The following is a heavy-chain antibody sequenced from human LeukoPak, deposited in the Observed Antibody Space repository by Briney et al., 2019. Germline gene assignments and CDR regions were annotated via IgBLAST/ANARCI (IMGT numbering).Heavy chain of an antibody. CDR1: GYTFTGYY. D-gene: IGHD4-17*01. V-gene: IGHV1-2*06. J-gene: IGHJ6*02. CDR2: INPNSGGT. Sequence: GASVTVSCKASGYTFTGYYMHWVRQAPGQGLEWMGRINPNSGGTNYAQKFQGRVTMTRDTSISTAYMELSRLRSDDTAVYYCATQTTVTYLYYYYGMDVWGQGTTVTVSS. CDR3: ATQTTVTYLYYYYGMDV.